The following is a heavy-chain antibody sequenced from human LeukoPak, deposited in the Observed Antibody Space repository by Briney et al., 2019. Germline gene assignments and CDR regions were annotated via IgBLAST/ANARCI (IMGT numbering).Heavy chain of an antibody. V-gene: IGHV4-59*08. CDR1: GGSISTYY. D-gene: IGHD3-16*02. Sequence: SETLSLTCIVSGGSISTYYWSWIRQSPGKGLEWIGYIYVTGSTRYNPYLQSRVTISVDTSRNQSFLKMSSVTAADTAVYYCARHIGGGIEDMDVWGQGTTVTVS. J-gene: IGHJ6*02. CDR2: IYVTGST. CDR3: ARHIGGGIEDMDV.